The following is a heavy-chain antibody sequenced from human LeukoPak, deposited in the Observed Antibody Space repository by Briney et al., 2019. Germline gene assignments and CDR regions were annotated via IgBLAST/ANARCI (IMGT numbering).Heavy chain of an antibody. D-gene: IGHD3-10*01. Sequence: ASVKVSCKTFGYTFTYYYLHWVRQAPGQGLEWMGWFNPNSVGTNSAQKFQGRVTMTSDTSITTAYMELTSLRSDDTAVYCCAREAPGSGNFDFWGQGTLVTVSS. CDR3: AREAPGSGNFDF. V-gene: IGHV1-2*02. CDR2: FNPNSVGT. J-gene: IGHJ4*02. CDR1: GYTFTYYY.